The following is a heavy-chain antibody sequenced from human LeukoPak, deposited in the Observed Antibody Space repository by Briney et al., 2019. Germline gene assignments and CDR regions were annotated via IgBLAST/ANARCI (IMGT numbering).Heavy chain of an antibody. CDR1: GGTFSSYT. V-gene: IGHV1-69*02. J-gene: IGHJ3*02. D-gene: IGHD2-2*02. Sequence: GASVKVSCKASGGTFSSYTISWVRQAPGQGLEWMGRIIPILGIANYAQKFQGRVTITADKSTSTAYMELSSLRSEDTAVYYCARAPTIPYCRSTSCYSRNAFDIWGQGTMVTVSS. CDR2: IIPILGIA. CDR3: ARAPTIPYCRSTSCYSRNAFDI.